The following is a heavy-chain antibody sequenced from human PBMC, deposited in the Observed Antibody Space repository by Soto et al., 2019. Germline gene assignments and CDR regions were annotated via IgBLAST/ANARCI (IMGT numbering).Heavy chain of an antibody. CDR1: GGSISSSSYY. CDR2: IYYSGST. V-gene: IGHV4-39*01. J-gene: IGHJ6*02. CDR3: ARLRGTGTIYYYGMDV. Sequence: SETLSLTCTVSGGSISSSSYYWGWIRQPPGKGLEWIGSIYYSGSTYYNPSLKSRVTISVDTSKNQFSLKLSSVTAADTAVFYCARLRGTGTIYYYGMDVWGQGTTVT. D-gene: IGHD1-7*01.